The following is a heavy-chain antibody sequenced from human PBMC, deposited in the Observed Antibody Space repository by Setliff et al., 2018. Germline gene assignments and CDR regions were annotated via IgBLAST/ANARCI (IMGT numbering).Heavy chain of an antibody. D-gene: IGHD3-10*01. CDR3: ASLYYGSGSPTLDY. Sequence: SVKVSCKASGGTFSSYAISWVRQAPGQGLEWMGGIIPIFGTANYAQKFQGRVTITTDESTSTAYMELSSRRSEDTAVYYCASLYYGSGSPTLDYWGQGTLVTVSS. V-gene: IGHV1-69*05. J-gene: IGHJ4*02. CDR2: IIPIFGTA. CDR1: GGTFSSYA.